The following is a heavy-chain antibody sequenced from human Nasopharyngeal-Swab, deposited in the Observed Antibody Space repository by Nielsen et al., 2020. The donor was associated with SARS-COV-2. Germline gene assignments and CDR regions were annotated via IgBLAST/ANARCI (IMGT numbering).Heavy chain of an antibody. CDR2: INPSGGST. V-gene: IGHV1-46*01. J-gene: IGHJ2*01. D-gene: IGHD6-19*01. Sequence: WVRQAPGQGLEWMGIINPSGGSTSSAQKFQGRVIMTRDTSTSTVYMELSSLRSEDTAVYYCARELHSSGWGTPHWYFDLWGRGTLVTVSS. CDR3: ARELHSSGWGTPHWYFDL.